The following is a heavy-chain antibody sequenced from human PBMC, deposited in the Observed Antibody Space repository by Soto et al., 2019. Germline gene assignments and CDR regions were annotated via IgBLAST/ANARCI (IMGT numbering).Heavy chain of an antibody. Sequence: QSQLQESGPGLVKPSETLSLTCTVSGGSISGSSYYWGWVRQPPGKGLEWIATISYSGNTSYNPSLKSRVFISVDTSKNQFSLKLSSVTAADTAVYYCVSRKREDNCSSNSCYVTSWGQGTLVTVSS. J-gene: IGHJ5*02. CDR2: ISYSGNT. V-gene: IGHV4-39*01. D-gene: IGHD2-2*01. CDR3: VSRKREDNCSSNSCYVTS. CDR1: GGSISGSSYY.